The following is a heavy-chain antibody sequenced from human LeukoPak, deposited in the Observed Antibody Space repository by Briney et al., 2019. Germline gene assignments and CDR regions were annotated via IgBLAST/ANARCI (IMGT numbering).Heavy chain of an antibody. D-gene: IGHD2-21*01. Sequence: GGSLRLSCAASGFAFSSYWMHWVRQGPGKGLVWVSRTNNDGTNINYADSVKGRFTISRDNAKNTLYLQMNSLRAEDTAVYYCARTDWYHNDQWGQGTLVTVSS. CDR1: GFAFSSYW. J-gene: IGHJ4*02. V-gene: IGHV3-74*01. CDR3: ARTDWYHNDQ. CDR2: TNNDGTNI.